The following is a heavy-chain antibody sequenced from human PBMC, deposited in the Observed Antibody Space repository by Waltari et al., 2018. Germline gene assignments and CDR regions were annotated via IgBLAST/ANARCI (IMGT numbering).Heavy chain of an antibody. D-gene: IGHD2-2*01. Sequence: EVQRVESGGGLVQPGGSVSLSGAASGFTFSSNRMDGFGEAPGTGLEWVSYISSSSSTIYYAASVTGRFTISRDNAKTSLYLQMNSLRAEDTAVYYCARARPAASYSYYYMDVWGKGTTVTISS. J-gene: IGHJ6*03. CDR1: GFTFSSNR. V-gene: IGHV3-48*04. CDR3: ARARPAASYSYYYMDV. CDR2: ISSSSSTI.